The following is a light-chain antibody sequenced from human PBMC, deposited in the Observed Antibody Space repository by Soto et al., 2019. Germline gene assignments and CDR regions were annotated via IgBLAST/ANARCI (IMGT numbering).Light chain of an antibody. Sequence: DIQMTQTPSSLSASVGDRVTITCRASRTLSSDIDWYQQKPAQAPNFLIYAASSLHSGVPLRFSGSGSGTDSTPIISNLQPEDSATYYCQQPYSVPWTFGQGTKVEV. CDR3: QQPYSVPWT. V-gene: IGKV1-39*01. J-gene: IGKJ1*01. CDR2: AAS. CDR1: RTLSSD.